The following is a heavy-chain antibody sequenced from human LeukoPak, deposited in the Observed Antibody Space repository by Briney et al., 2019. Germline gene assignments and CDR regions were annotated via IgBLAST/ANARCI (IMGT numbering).Heavy chain of an antibody. CDR2: SNPSGGST. D-gene: IGHD6-19*01. J-gene: IGHJ4*02. Sequence: ASVKVSCKASGYTFTSYHMHWVRQAPGQGLEWMGISNPSGGSTSYAQRFQGRVTMTRDTSTGTLCMELSSLRSEDTAVYYCARDRGIPMAFYYFDYWGQGTLVTVSS. V-gene: IGHV1-46*01. CDR1: GYTFTSYH. CDR3: ARDRGIPMAFYYFDY.